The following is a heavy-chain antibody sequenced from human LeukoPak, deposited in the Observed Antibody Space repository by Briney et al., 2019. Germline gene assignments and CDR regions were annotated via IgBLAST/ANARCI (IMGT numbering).Heavy chain of an antibody. Sequence: GRSLRLSCASSVFTFSSYAMQCVRHAPGKGLEYVLAKSSIGGSTYYANSMKGRFTTSRDNSKNTLYIQRGSLRAEDMAVYYCARGPIRDYGFNSGDYWGQGALVTVSS. CDR3: ARGPIRDYGFNSGDY. CDR2: KSSIGGST. CDR1: VFTFSSYA. J-gene: IGHJ4*02. V-gene: IGHV3-64*01. D-gene: IGHD4/OR15-4a*01.